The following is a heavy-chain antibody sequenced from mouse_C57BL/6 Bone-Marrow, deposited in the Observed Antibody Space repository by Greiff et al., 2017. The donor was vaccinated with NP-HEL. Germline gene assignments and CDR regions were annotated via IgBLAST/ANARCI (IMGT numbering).Heavy chain of an antibody. CDR3: ARWGRNYFDY. J-gene: IGHJ2*01. Sequence: QVQLQQPGAELVRPGTSVKLSCKASGYTFTSYWMHWVKQRPGQGLEWIGVIDPSDSYTNYNQKFKGKATLTVDTSSSTAYMQLSSLTSDDSAVYYCARWGRNYFDYWGQGTTLTVSS. CDR2: IDPSDSYT. V-gene: IGHV1-59*01. CDR1: GYTFTSYW. D-gene: IGHD1-1*01.